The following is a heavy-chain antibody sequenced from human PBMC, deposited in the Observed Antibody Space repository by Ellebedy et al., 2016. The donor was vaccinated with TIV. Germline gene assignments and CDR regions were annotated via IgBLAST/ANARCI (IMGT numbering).Heavy chain of an antibody. Sequence: MPSETLSLTCTVSGVSISTSNYYWGWLRQPPGKGLEWTGSMYYSGSTYYNPSLKSRVTISVDTSKNQFSLKLSSVTAADTAVYYCARHVKTMFDLYYFDYWGQGTLVTVSS. V-gene: IGHV4-39*01. CDR1: GVSISTSNYY. CDR2: MYYSGST. J-gene: IGHJ4*02. D-gene: IGHD3-10*02. CDR3: ARHVKTMFDLYYFDY.